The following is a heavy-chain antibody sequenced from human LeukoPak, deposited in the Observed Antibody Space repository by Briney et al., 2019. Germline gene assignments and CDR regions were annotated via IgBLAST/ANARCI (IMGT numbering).Heavy chain of an antibody. D-gene: IGHD3-3*01. Sequence: ASVKVSCKASGYTFTSYGISWVRQAPGQGLEWMGWISTYNGNTNYAHKFQGRVTPTTDTSTSTASMELRSLRSDDTAVYYCARDRRYDFWSGYYNYKYYYYGMDVWGQGTTVTVSS. CDR3: ARDRRYDFWSGYYNYKYYYYGMDV. V-gene: IGHV1-18*01. CDR2: ISTYNGNT. CDR1: GYTFTSYG. J-gene: IGHJ6*02.